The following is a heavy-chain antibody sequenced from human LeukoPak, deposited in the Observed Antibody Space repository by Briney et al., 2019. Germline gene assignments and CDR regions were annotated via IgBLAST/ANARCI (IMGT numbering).Heavy chain of an antibody. CDR2: IRYDGRNK. J-gene: IGHJ4*02. V-gene: IGHV3-30*02. CDR1: GLNFSNYG. D-gene: IGHD1-1*01. CDR3: AKGGSNNWSFDN. Sequence: GGSLRLSCAAAGLNFSNYGMHWVRQAPGKGLQWVAYIRYDGRNKYSADSVKGRFTIYRDNSKNTLYLQMNSLRPEDTAVYYCAKGGSNNWSFDNWGQGTLVTVSS.